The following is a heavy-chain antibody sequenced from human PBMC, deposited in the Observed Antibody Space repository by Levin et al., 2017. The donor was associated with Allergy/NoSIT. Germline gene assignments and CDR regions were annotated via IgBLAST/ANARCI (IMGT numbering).Heavy chain of an antibody. CDR1: DGSISSYY. CDR3: ARQADTAMVEIDY. V-gene: IGHV4-59*08. CDR2: IYYTGST. J-gene: IGHJ4*02. Sequence: SETLSLTCTVSDGSISSYYWSWIRQPPGKGLEWIGYIYYTGSTNYNPSLKSRVTISVDTSKNQFSLKLSSVTAADTAVYYCARQADTAMVEIDYWGQGTLVTVSS. D-gene: IGHD5-18*01.